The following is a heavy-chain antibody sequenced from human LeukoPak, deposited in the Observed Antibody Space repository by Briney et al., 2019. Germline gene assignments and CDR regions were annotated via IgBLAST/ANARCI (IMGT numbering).Heavy chain of an antibody. J-gene: IGHJ4*02. Sequence: ASVKVSCKASGYTFTGYYLHWVRQPPGQGLEWMGWINPNSGGTNYAQKFQGRVTMTRDTSISTAYMELSRLRSDDTAVYYCARVRSHGLYGDIDYWGQGTLVTVSS. D-gene: IGHD4-17*01. V-gene: IGHV1-2*02. CDR1: GYTFTGYY. CDR3: ARVRSHGLYGDIDY. CDR2: INPNSGGT.